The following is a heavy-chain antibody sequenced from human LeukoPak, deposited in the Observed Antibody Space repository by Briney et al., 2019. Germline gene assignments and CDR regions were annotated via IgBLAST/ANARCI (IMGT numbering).Heavy chain of an antibody. CDR1: GYTFTSYG. CDR3: ARRGGDDSSGYGLDY. V-gene: IGHV1-18*01. CDR2: TSAYNGNT. J-gene: IGHJ4*02. Sequence: GASVKVSCKASGYTFTSYGISWVRQAPGQGLEWMGWTSAYNGNTNYAQKLQGRVTMTTDTSTSTAYMELRSLRSDDTAVYYCARRGGDDSSGYGLDYWGQGTLVTVSS. D-gene: IGHD3-22*01.